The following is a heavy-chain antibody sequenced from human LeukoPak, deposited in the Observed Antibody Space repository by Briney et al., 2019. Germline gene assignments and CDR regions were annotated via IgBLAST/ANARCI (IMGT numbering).Heavy chain of an antibody. CDR3: ARVGGGGSPTAPFDY. Sequence: SETLSLTCAVYGGSFSGYYWSWIRQPPGKGLERIGEINHSGSTNYNPSLKSRVTISVDTSKNQFSLKLSSVTAADTAVYYCARVGGGGSPTAPFDYWGQGTLVTVSS. D-gene: IGHD3-16*01. J-gene: IGHJ4*02. CDR2: INHSGST. V-gene: IGHV4-34*01. CDR1: GGSFSGYY.